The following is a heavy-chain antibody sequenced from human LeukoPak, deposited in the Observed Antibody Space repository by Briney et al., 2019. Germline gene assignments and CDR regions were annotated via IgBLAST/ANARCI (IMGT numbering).Heavy chain of an antibody. Sequence: SETLSLTCAVSGYSISSDNYWVWIRQPPGQGLEWTGGIYHSGSTYYNPSLKSRVTMSVDTSKNQFSLKLSSVTAADTAVYYCARAPRDSSSSNYMRRFDYWGQGALVTVSS. CDR1: GYSISSDNY. CDR3: ARAPRDSSSSNYMRRFDY. J-gene: IGHJ4*02. D-gene: IGHD3-22*01. V-gene: IGHV4-38-2*01. CDR2: IYHSGST.